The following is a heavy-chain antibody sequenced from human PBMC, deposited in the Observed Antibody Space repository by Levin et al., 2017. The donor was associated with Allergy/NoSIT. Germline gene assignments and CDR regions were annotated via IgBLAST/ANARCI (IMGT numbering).Heavy chain of an antibody. CDR2: IDWDDDK. D-gene: IGHD3-3*01. V-gene: IGHV2-70*11. Sequence: SGPTLVKPTQTLTLTCTFSGFSLSTSGMCVSWIRQPPGKALEWLARIDWDDDKYYSTSLKTRLTISKDTSKNQVVLTMTNMDPVDTATYYCVRLRVGSGYGRGWFDPWGQGTLVTVSS. CDR3: VRLRVGSGYGRGWFDP. CDR1: GFSLSTSGMC. J-gene: IGHJ5*02.